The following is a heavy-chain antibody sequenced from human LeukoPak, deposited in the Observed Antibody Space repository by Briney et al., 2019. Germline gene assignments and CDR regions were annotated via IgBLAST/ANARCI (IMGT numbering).Heavy chain of an antibody. V-gene: IGHV3-23*01. D-gene: IGHD4-17*01. CDR1: GFTFSNYA. CDR3: AGGDYSNWFDP. CDR2: VSGSGGTT. Sequence: PGGSLRLSCAASGFTFSNYAMTWVRQGPAKGLEWVSAVSGSGGTTYYADSVKGRFTISRDNSKNTLYLQLSSLRVDDTAVYYCAGGDYSNWFDPWGQGTLVTVSS. J-gene: IGHJ5*02.